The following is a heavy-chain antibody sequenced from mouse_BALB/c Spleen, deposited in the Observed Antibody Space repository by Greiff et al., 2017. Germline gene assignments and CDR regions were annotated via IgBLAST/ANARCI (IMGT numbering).Heavy chain of an antibody. CDR3: ARGDDYDYAY. Sequence: QVPLQQSGAELVRPGTSVKVSCKASGYAFTNYLIEWVKQRPGQGLEWIGVINPGSGGTNYNEKFKGKATLTADKSSSTAYMQLSSLTSDDSAVYFCARGDDYDYAYWGQGTLVTVSA. J-gene: IGHJ3*01. D-gene: IGHD2-4*01. CDR1: GYAFTNYL. V-gene: IGHV1-54*01. CDR2: INPGSGGT.